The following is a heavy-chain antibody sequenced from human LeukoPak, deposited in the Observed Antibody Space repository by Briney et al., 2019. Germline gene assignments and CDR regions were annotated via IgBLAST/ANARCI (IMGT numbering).Heavy chain of an antibody. V-gene: IGHV1-46*01. D-gene: IGHD1-26*01. CDR1: GYTFTNSY. CDR3: AREWPDSGSYDY. CDR2: INPDGGNT. Sequence: ASVKVSCKASGYTFTNSYIHWVRQAPGQVLEWMGLINPDGGNTNYAQNFQGRVTMTTDTSTSTAYMELRSLRSDDTAVYYCAREWPDSGSYDYWGQGTLVTVSS. J-gene: IGHJ4*02.